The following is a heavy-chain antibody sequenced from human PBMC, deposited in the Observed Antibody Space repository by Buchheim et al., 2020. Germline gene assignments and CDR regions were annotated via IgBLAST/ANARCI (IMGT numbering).Heavy chain of an antibody. J-gene: IGHJ4*02. CDR1: GFTFTSYL. CDR2: INGRGDNT. CDR3: AKVGSSAYFFES. Sequence: EVGLLESGGSLAQPGGSLILSCAASGFTFTSYLMMWVRQGPGKGLECVSTINGRGDNTYYADSVMGRFITSRDPSRHTIYFRMDSLRVEDTAIYYCAKVGSSAYFFESWGRGTL. V-gene: IGHV3-23*01.